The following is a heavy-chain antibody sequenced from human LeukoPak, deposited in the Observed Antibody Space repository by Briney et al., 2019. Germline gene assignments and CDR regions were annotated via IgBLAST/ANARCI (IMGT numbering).Heavy chain of an antibody. CDR2: IRSKAYGGTT. Sequence: GGSLRLSCTASGFTFGDYAMSWVRQAPGKGLEWVGFIRSKAYGGTTEYAASVKGRFTISRDDSKSIAYLQMNSLKTEDTAVYYCTRVGDYYYYYMDVWGKGTTVTISS. J-gene: IGHJ6*03. CDR1: GFTFGDYA. V-gene: IGHV3-49*04. D-gene: IGHD3-16*01. CDR3: TRVGDYYYYYMDV.